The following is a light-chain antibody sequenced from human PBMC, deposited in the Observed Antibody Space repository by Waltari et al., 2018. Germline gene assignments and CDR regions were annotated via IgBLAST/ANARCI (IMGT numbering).Light chain of an antibody. CDR1: SSDVGGYHH. CDR2: EVT. V-gene: IGLV2-8*01. Sequence: QSALTQPPSASGSLGQSATISCNGTSSDVGGYHHVSWYQQHPGKGPKLLIYEVTKRPSGVPDRVSGSRSGNTASLTVSGLQAEDEADYYCTSYTGSNLVFGGGTKLTVL. J-gene: IGLJ3*02. CDR3: TSYTGSNLV.